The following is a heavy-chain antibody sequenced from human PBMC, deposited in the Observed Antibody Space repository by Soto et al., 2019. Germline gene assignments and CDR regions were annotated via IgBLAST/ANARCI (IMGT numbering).Heavy chain of an antibody. J-gene: IGHJ4*02. Sequence: QLVESGGDLVQPGGSLRLSCAASGFTFSRHWMTWVRQAPGKGLEWVANIKEDGSQKYYVDSVKGRFTISRDNAKNSVYLQMNSLRVEDTAVYYCARDTYGDYGQVLDYWGQGTLVTVSS. CDR3: ARDTYGDYGQVLDY. CDR1: GFTFSRHW. D-gene: IGHD4-17*01. V-gene: IGHV3-7*01. CDR2: IKEDGSQK.